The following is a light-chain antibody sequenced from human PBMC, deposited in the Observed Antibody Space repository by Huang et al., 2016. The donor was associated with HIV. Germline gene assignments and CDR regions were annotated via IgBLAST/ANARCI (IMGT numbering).Light chain of an antibody. V-gene: IGKV3-11*01. CDR3: QLRTNGRFT. CDR1: QSVSSY. Sequence: EVVLTQSPATLSLSPGERATLACRASQSVSSYLAVYQQKPGQAPRLLVYDASKRSSGIPARFSGRGSGTDFTLTISSLEYEDFAVYYCQLRTNGRFTFGPGTKVDI. CDR2: DAS. J-gene: IGKJ3*01.